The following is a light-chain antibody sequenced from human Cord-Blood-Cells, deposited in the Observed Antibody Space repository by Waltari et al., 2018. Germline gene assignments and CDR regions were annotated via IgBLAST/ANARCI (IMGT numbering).Light chain of an antibody. V-gene: IGLV2-8*01. CDR2: EVS. Sequence: QSALTQPPSASGSPGQSVTISCTGTSSDVGGYNYVSWYQQHPGKAPKLMIYEVSKRPSGVPARFSGAKSGNTASLTVPGLQAEDEADYYCSSYAGSNNLVFGGGTKLTVL. CDR1: SSDVGGYNY. J-gene: IGLJ3*02. CDR3: SSYAGSNNLV.